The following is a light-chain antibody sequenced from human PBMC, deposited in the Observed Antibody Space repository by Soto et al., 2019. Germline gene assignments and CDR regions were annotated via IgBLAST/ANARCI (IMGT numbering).Light chain of an antibody. CDR1: QSVSNNY. CDR2: GAS. J-gene: IGKJ1*01. CDR3: QQDGSSGT. V-gene: IGKV3-20*01. Sequence: EIVLTQSPGTLSLSPGERATLSCRASQSVSNNYLAWYQQKPGQAPRLLIYGASNRATGIPDRVSGSGSGTDFTLTISRLEPDDFAVYYCQQDGSSGTFGQGTKVEIK.